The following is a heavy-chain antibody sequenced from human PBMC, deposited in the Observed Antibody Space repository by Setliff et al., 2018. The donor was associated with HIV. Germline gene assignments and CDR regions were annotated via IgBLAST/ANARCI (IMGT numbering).Heavy chain of an antibody. CDR1: GGTFNNYA. J-gene: IGHJ3*02. CDR2: FDPEDGET. CDR3: ATRSAAAGSGPGAFDI. D-gene: IGHD6-13*01. Sequence: ASVKVSCKASGGTFNNYAISWVRQAPGQGLEWMGGFDPEDGETIYAQKFQGRVTMTEDTSTDTAYMELSSLRSEDAAVYYCATRSAAAGSGPGAFDIWGQGTMVTVSS. V-gene: IGHV1-24*01.